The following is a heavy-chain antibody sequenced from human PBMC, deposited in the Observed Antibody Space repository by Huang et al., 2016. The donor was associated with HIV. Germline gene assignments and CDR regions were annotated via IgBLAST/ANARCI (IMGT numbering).Heavy chain of an antibody. V-gene: IGHV5-51*01. CDR1: GYSFTSYW. D-gene: IGHD4-17*01. CDR2: IYPGDSDT. J-gene: IGHJ3*02. Sequence: EVQLVQSGAEVKKPGESLKISCQGFGYSFTSYWIAWVRQRPGKGIEWMGIIYPGDSDTRYSPSFQGQVNISADKSINTAYLQWTDLRASDTAMYYCATTGDYDFYSAFDIWGQGTTVAVSS. CDR3: ATTGDYDFYSAFDI.